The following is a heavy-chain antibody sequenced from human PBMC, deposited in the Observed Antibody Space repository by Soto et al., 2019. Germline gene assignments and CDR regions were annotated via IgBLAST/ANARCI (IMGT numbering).Heavy chain of an antibody. CDR3: ARSSYYDNGGYYFYYFDC. CDR1: GYSFTSYW. CDR2: IYPGDSDI. J-gene: IGHJ4*02. D-gene: IGHD3-22*01. Sequence: GESLKISCTGSGYSFTSYWIGWVRQMPGKGLEWMGCIYPGDSDIRYSPSFQGQVTISADKSLSTAYLQWSSLGASDTAMYYCARSSYYDNGGYYFYYFDCWGQGTQVTVSS. V-gene: IGHV5-51*01.